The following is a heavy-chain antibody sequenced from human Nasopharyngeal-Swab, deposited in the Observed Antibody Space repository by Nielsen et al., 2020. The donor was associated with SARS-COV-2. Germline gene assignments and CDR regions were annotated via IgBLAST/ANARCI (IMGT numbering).Heavy chain of an antibody. J-gene: IGHJ4*02. Sequence: GGSLRLSCAASGFTFSSYAMHWVRQAPGKGLEWVAVISYDGSNKYYADSVKGRFTISRDNSKNTLYLQMNSLRAEDTAVYYCARVVGGFIVGATTLDYWGQGTLVTVSS. CDR3: ARVVGGFIVGATTLDY. CDR1: GFTFSSYA. CDR2: ISYDGSNK. V-gene: IGHV3-30-3*01. D-gene: IGHD1-26*01.